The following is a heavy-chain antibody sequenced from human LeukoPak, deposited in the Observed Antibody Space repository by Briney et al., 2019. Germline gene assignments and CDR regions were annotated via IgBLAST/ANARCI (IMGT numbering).Heavy chain of an antibody. CDR1: GSTFSSYT. V-gene: IGHV1-69*05. CDR3: ARGGRDFDWSQRFDY. J-gene: IGHJ4*02. D-gene: IGHD3-9*01. Sequence: SVNVSCKSSGSTFSSYTISWVRQAPGQGREWMGRIIPIFGTANYSHKFQGRVTITTDESTSTDYMELSSLRSEDTAVYYCARGGRDFDWSQRFDYWGQGTLVTVSS. CDR2: IIPIFGTA.